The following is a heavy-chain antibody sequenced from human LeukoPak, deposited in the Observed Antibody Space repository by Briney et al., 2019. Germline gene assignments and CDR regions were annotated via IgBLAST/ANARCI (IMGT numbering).Heavy chain of an antibody. Sequence: PGGSLRLSCAASGFTFSNYWMAWVRQAPGKGPEWVANINPDGSQKYYVDSVKGRFTISRDNPENSLYLQMNSLRAEDTALYYCARKRPNYFDYWGQGTLVTVSS. CDR3: ARKRPNYFDY. J-gene: IGHJ4*02. CDR1: GFTFSNYW. V-gene: IGHV3-7*01. CDR2: INPDGSQK.